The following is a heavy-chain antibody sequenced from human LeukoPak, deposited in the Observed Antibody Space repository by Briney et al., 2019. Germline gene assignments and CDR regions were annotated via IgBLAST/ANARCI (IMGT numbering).Heavy chain of an antibody. V-gene: IGHV3-30-3*01. CDR3: AKDPPKYSSSFLGHFDY. D-gene: IGHD6-6*01. Sequence: GGSLRLSCAASGFTFSSYAMHWVRPAPGKGLEWVAVISYDGSNKYYADSVKGRFTISRDNSKNTLYLQMNSLRAEDTAVYYCAKDPPKYSSSFLGHFDYWGQGTLVTVSS. CDR2: ISYDGSNK. J-gene: IGHJ4*02. CDR1: GFTFSSYA.